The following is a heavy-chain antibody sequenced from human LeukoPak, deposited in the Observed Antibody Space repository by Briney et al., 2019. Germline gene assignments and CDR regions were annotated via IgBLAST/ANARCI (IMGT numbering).Heavy chain of an antibody. Sequence: SETLSLTCTVSGGSISSSSYYWGWIRQPPGKGLEWIGSIYYSGSTYYNPSLKSRVTISVDTSKNQFSLKLSSVTAADTAIYYCARGSSGSHTRYDYWGQGTLVTVSS. CDR3: ARGSSGSHTRYDY. CDR1: GGSISSSSYY. V-gene: IGHV4-39*07. J-gene: IGHJ4*02. CDR2: IYYSGST. D-gene: IGHD3-10*01.